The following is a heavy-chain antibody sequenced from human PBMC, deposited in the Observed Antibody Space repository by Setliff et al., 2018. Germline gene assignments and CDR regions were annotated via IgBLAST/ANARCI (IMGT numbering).Heavy chain of an antibody. V-gene: IGHV4-61*09. CDR3: ARDRSDGLDSFDY. CDR2: VFATGNT. CDR1: GASISSGQNY. J-gene: IGHJ4*02. Sequence: PSGTLSLTCTVSGASISSGQNYWSWIRQPAGKGLEWIGHVFATGNTEYNPSLESRVTFSVDTSKNQFSLKLTSVTVADSAVYYCARDRSDGLDSFDYWGQGAQVTVSS. D-gene: IGHD6-6*01.